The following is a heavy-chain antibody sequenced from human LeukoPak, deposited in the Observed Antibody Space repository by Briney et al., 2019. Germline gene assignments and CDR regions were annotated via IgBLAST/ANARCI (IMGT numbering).Heavy chain of an antibody. CDR1: GFTVSSND. D-gene: IGHD3-3*01. Sequence: GGSLRLSCAASGFTVSSNDMSWVRRAPGKGLECISVIYSGGSTDYADSVKGRFTISRDNSKNTLYLQMNSLRAEDTAVYYCAKSRSDVVDYWGQGTLVTVSS. CDR3: AKSRSDVVDY. V-gene: IGHV3-53*05. CDR2: IYSGGST. J-gene: IGHJ4*02.